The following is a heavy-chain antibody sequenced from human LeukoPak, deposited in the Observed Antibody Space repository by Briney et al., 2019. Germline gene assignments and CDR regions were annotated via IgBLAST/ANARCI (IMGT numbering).Heavy chain of an antibody. J-gene: IGHJ4*02. CDR2: ISGSGGST. CDR1: GFTFSSYS. CDR3: AKSPITMIVVVTVYYFDY. D-gene: IGHD3-22*01. Sequence: GGSLRLSCAASGFTFSSYSMNWVRQAPGKGLEWVSAISGSGGSTYYADSVKGRFTISRDNSKNTLYLQMNSLRAEDTAVYYCAKSPITMIVVVTVYYFDYWGQGTLVTVSS. V-gene: IGHV3-23*01.